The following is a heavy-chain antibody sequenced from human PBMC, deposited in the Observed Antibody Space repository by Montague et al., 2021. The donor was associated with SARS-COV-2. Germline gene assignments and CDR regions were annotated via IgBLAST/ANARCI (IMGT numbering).Heavy chain of an antibody. CDR1: VDSVGTRF. CDR2: VYYSGGS. V-gene: IGHV4-59*02. Sequence: SETLSLTCTVSVDSVGTRFWAWMRQHPGKVLAWIGYVYYSGGSSYNSSLKSRVTISVDTSKNQVSLNLRSVTAADTAVYFCVRADRRDPDTPHLYYYKGMDLWGQGTTVTVSS. D-gene: IGHD2-15*01. J-gene: IGHJ6*02. CDR3: VRADRRDPDTPHLYYYKGMDL.